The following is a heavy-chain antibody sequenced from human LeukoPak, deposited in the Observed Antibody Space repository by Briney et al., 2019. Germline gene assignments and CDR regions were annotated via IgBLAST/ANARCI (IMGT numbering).Heavy chain of an antibody. D-gene: IGHD2-15*01. CDR3: ARGVIEGADTYCSGGSCYSGWFDP. V-gene: IGHV4-30-4*01. CDR2: IYYSGST. CDR1: GGSISSGDYY. J-gene: IGHJ5*02. Sequence: SETLSLTCTVSGGSISSGDYYWSWIRQPPGKGLEWIGYIYYSGSTYYNPSLKSRVTISVDTSKNQFSLKLSSVTAADTAVYYCARGVIEGADTYCSGGSCYSGWFDPWGQGTLVTVSS.